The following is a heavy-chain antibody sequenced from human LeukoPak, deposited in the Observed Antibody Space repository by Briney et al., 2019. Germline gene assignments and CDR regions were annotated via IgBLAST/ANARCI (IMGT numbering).Heavy chain of an antibody. CDR1: GGSFSGYY. Sequence: ETLSLTCAVYGGSFSGYYWSWIRQAPGKGLEWVSAISGSGGSTYYADSVKGRFTISRDNSKNTLYLQMNSLRAEDTAVYYCAKLSLPYYDFWSLDYWGQGTLVTVSS. J-gene: IGHJ4*02. D-gene: IGHD3-3*01. CDR3: AKLSLPYYDFWSLDY. CDR2: ISGSGGST. V-gene: IGHV3-23*01.